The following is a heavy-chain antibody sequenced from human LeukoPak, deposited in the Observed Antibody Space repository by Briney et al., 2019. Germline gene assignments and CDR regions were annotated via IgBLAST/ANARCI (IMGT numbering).Heavy chain of an antibody. CDR1: GGSISTSNYY. Sequence: SETLSLTCTVSGGSISTSNYYWGWIRQPPGKDLEWIGNIFYSGSTYYSPSLKSRVTISLDTSRNQFSLKLSSVTAADTAVYYCARGPPDIVVVVAAIDAFDIWGQGTMVTVSS. CDR3: ARGPPDIVVVVAAIDAFDI. J-gene: IGHJ3*02. CDR2: IFYSGST. D-gene: IGHD2-15*01. V-gene: IGHV4-39*07.